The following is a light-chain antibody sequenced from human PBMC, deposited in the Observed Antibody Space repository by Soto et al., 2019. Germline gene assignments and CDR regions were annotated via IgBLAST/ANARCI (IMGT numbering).Light chain of an antibody. Sequence: QSALTQPASVSGSPGQSITISCTGTSSDVGGYNYVSWYQQHPGKAPKLMIYEVSNRPSGVSNRFSGSKSGNTASLTISGLQAEDEADYYCSSYTISSTRVFGTGTSSPS. CDR2: EVS. J-gene: IGLJ1*01. CDR3: SSYTISSTRV. V-gene: IGLV2-14*01. CDR1: SSDVGGYNY.